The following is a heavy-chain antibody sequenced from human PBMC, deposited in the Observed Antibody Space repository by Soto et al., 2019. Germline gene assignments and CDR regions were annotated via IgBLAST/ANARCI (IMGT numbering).Heavy chain of an antibody. V-gene: IGHV4-30-4*01. D-gene: IGHD1-1*01. Sequence: PSETLSLTCTVSGFSISSGDYYWSWIRQPPGKGLEWIGYIYYSGSTYYNPSLKSRVTISVDTSKNQFSPKLSSVTAADTAVYYCARTQLERTAVFDYWGQGTLVTVSS. CDR3: ARTQLERTAVFDY. CDR2: IYYSGST. J-gene: IGHJ4*02. CDR1: GFSISSGDYY.